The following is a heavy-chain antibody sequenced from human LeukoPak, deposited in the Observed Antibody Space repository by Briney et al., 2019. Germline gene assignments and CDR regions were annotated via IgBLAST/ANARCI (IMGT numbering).Heavy chain of an antibody. V-gene: IGHV3-23*01. CDR2: ISGSGSGT. D-gene: IGHD7-27*01. CDR1: GFTFSNYA. Sequence: GGSLRLSCAASGFTFSNYAMSWVRQAPGKGLEWVSTISGSGSGTYYADSVKGRFTISRDNSKNTLYLHMNSLRAEDTAVYYCATLTGEGYYYYYMDVWGKGTTVTVSS. J-gene: IGHJ6*03. CDR3: ATLTGEGYYYYYMDV.